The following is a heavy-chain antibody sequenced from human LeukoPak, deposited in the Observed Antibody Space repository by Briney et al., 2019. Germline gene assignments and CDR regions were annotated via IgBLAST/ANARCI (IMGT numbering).Heavy chain of an antibody. V-gene: IGHV5-51*01. J-gene: IGHJ6*04. CDR2: IYPGDSDT. CDR1: GYSFTSYW. Sequence: GESLKISCKGSGYSFTSYWIGWVRQMPGKGLEWMGIIYPGDSDTRYSPSFQGQVTISADKSISTAYLQWSSLKASDTAMYYCASSGIYGSGSYYSKDYYYYGMDVWGKGTTVTVSS. CDR3: ASSGIYGSGSYYSKDYYYYGMDV. D-gene: IGHD3-10*01.